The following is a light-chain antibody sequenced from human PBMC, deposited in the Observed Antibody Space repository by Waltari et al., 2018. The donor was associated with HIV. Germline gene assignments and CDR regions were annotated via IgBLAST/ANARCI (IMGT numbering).Light chain of an antibody. J-gene: IGKJ1*01. CDR1: QSVGIW. V-gene: IGKV1-5*03. Sequence: DIQMTPSPSTLSASVLHRVTLTCRASQSVGIWLAWYQKKPGKAPNILIYRASDLESGVPPRFSASGSGTEFSLTISNMQPEDFGTYYCQQYSTLGTFGQGTKVEIK. CDR3: QQYSTLGT. CDR2: RAS.